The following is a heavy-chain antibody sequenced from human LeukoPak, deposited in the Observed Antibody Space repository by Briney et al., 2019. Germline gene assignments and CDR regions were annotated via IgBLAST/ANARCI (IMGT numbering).Heavy chain of an antibody. D-gene: IGHD6-13*01. CDR2: IYYSGST. Sequence: SETLSLTCTVSGGSISSSSYYWGWIRQPPGKGLEWIGSIYYSGSTYYNPSLKSRVTISVDTSKNQFSLKLSSVTAADTAVYYCARGGVGSSWTPFDYWGQGTLVTVSS. CDR1: GGSISSSSYY. J-gene: IGHJ4*02. V-gene: IGHV4-39*07. CDR3: ARGGVGSSWTPFDY.